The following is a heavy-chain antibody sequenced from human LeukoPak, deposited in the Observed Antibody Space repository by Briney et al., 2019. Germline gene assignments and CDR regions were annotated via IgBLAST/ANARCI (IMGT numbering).Heavy chain of an antibody. J-gene: IGHJ4*02. CDR1: GGSISSSSYY. D-gene: IGHD6-6*01. Sequence: SETLSLTCTVSGGSISSSSYYWGWIRQPPGKGLEWIGSIYYSGSTYYNPSLKSRVTISVDTSKNQFSLKLSSVTAADTAVYYCARHDSSSSNYAQIFDYRGQGTLVTVSS. CDR3: ARHDSSSSNYAQIFDY. CDR2: IYYSGST. V-gene: IGHV4-39*01.